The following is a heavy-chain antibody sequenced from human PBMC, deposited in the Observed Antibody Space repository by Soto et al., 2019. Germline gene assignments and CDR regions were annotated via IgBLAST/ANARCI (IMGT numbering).Heavy chain of an antibody. CDR2: IYYTGTT. V-gene: IGHV4-59*08. Sequence: CIMQSPGKGLEWIGYIYYTGTTRYNPSLKSRVTILVDTSKNQFSLKLSSVTAADTAVYYCARLGGYYQALDTWGQGALVTVSS. CDR3: ARLGGYYQALDT. D-gene: IGHD3-22*01. J-gene: IGHJ5*02.